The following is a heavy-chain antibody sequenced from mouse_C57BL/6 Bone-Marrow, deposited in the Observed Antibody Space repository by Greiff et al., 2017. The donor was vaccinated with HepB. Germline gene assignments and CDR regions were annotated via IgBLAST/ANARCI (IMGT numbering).Heavy chain of an antibody. CDR2: IDPSDSYT. CDR3: ARLTGTGPAWFAY. V-gene: IGHV1-59*01. J-gene: IGHJ3*01. D-gene: IGHD4-1*01. Sequence: QVQLQQPGAELVRPGTSVKLSCKASGYTFTSYWMHGVKQRPGQGLEWIGVIDPSDSYTNYNQKFKGKATLTVDTSSSTAYMQLSSLTSEDSAVYYCARLTGTGPAWFAYWGQGTLVTVSA. CDR1: GYTFTSYW.